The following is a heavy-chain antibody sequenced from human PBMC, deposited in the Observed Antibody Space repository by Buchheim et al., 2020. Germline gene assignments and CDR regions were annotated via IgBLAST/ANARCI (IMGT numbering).Heavy chain of an antibody. CDR3: ARDVLSGGGNSIHFDY. D-gene: IGHD4-23*01. CDR1: GGTFSSYA. J-gene: IGHJ4*02. V-gene: IGHV1-46*01. Sequence: QVQLVQSGAEVKKPGSSVKVSCKASGGTFSSYAISWVRQAPGQGLEWMGIINPSGGSTSYAQKFQGRVTMTRDTSTSTVYMELSSLRSEDTAVYYCARDVLSGGGNSIHFDYWGQGTL. CDR2: INPSGGST.